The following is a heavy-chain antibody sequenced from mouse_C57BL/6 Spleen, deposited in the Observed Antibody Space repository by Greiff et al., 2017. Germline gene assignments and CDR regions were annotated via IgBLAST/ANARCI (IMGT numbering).Heavy chain of an antibody. J-gene: IGHJ2*01. D-gene: IGHD2-5*01. CDR3: TRSAYYSNYFDY. V-gene: IGHV1-15*01. CDR1: GYTFTDYE. CDR2: IDPETGGT. Sequence: QVQLQQSGAELVRPGASVTLSCKASGYTFTDYEMRWVKQTPVHGLEWIGAIDPETGGTAYNQKFKGKAILTADKSSSTAYMELRSLTSEDSAVYYCTRSAYYSNYFDYWGQGTTLTVSS.